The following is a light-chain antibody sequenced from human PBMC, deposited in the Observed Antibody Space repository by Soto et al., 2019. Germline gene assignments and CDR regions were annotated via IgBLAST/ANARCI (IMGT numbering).Light chain of an antibody. CDR3: CSYAGSYTYI. CDR1: YSDVATFYF. Sequence: QSVLTQPRSVSGSPGQSVTISCTGSYSDVATFYFVSWYQQYPGKGPKLIIYDVTERPSGVPDRFSGSKSGNTASLTISGLQAEDEADYYCCSYAGSYTYIFGSGTKVTVL. V-gene: IGLV2-11*01. CDR2: DVT. J-gene: IGLJ1*01.